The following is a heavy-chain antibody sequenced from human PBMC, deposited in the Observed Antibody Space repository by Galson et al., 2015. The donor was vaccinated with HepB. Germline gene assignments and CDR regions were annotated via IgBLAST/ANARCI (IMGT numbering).Heavy chain of an antibody. CDR2: VRSKANTYAT. CDR1: GFTFSGSA. J-gene: IGHJ6*02. D-gene: IGHD3-10*01. CDR3: TRHRLDYFGSGELYGMDV. V-gene: IGHV3-73*01. Sequence: SLRLSCAASGFTFSGSAMHRVRQASGKGLEWVGRVRSKANTYATAYAASVKGRFTISRDDSKNTAYLQMNSLKTEDTAVYYCTRHRLDYFGSGELYGMDVWGQGTTVTVSS.